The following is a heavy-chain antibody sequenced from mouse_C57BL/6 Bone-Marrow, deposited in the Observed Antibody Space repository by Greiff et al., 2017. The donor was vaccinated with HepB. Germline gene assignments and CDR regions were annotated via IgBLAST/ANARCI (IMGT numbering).Heavy chain of an antibody. Sequence: DVMLVESGGDLVKPGGSLKLSCAASGFTFSSYGMSWVRQTPDKRLEWVATISSGGSYTYYPDSVKGRFTISRDNAKNTLYLQMSSLKSEDTAMYYCARQRGSSYDGYFDYWGQGTTLTVSS. CDR3: ARQRGSSYDGYFDY. V-gene: IGHV5-6*02. D-gene: IGHD1-1*01. CDR2: ISSGGSYT. J-gene: IGHJ2*01. CDR1: GFTFSSYG.